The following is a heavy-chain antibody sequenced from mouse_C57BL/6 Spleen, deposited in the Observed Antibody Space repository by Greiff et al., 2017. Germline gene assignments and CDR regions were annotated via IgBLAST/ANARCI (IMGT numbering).Heavy chain of an antibody. J-gene: IGHJ4*01. CDR3: TRRYYGNSDAMDY. D-gene: IGHD2-1*01. Sequence: VQLQESGAELVRPGASVTLSCKASGYTFTDYEMHWVKQTPVHGLEWIGAIDPETGGTAYNQKFKGKAILTADKSSSTAYMELRSLTSEDSAVYYCTRRYYGNSDAMDYWGQGTSVTVSS. CDR1: GYTFTDYE. CDR2: IDPETGGT. V-gene: IGHV1-15*01.